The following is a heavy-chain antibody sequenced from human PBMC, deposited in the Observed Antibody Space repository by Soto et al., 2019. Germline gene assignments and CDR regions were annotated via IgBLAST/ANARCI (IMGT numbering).Heavy chain of an antibody. CDR3: ARDSREDDYGRTVPWNT. V-gene: IGHV3-21*01. CDR2: ISSSSFYT. J-gene: IGHJ3*02. D-gene: IGHD4-17*01. CDR1: GFTFSTYS. Sequence: AGGSLRLSCAASGFTFSTYSMNWVRQAPGTGLEWVSSISSSSFYTHYADSVKGRFTISRDNARNSLYLQMNSLRAEDTVVYYCARDSREDDYGRTVPWNTWGQGTMVTVSS.